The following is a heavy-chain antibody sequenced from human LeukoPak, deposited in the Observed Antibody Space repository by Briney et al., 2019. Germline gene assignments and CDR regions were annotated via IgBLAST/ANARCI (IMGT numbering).Heavy chain of an antibody. CDR2: IYYSGST. V-gene: IGHV4-39*07. J-gene: IGHJ5*02. Sequence: ASETLSLTCTVSGGSISSSSYYWGWIRQPPGKGLEWIGSIYYSGSTYYNPSLKSRVTMSVDTSKNQFSLKLSSVTAADTAVYYCARDTMVRGVIPGWFDPWGQGTLVTVSS. CDR3: ARDTMVRGVIPGWFDP. CDR1: GGSISSSSYY. D-gene: IGHD3-10*01.